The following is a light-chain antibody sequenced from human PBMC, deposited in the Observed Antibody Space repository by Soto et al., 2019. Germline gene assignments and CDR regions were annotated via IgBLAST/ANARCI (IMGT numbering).Light chain of an antibody. J-gene: IGKJ1*01. Sequence: DIQMTQSPSTLSASVGDRVSITCRASQSISTWLAWYQQKPGKAPKVLIYKASSLQSGVPSRFSGSGSGTEFTLTISSLQPDDFATYYCQQYYNYYRTFGQGPKVEIK. CDR2: KAS. CDR3: QQYYNYYRT. V-gene: IGKV1-5*03. CDR1: QSISTW.